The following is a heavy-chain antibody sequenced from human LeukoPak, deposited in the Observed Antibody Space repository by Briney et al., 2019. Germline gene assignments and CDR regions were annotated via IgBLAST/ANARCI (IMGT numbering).Heavy chain of an antibody. CDR1: GFTFSSYG. J-gene: IGHJ5*02. CDR3: ALGGDQLLPNWFDP. Sequence: GGSLRLSCAASGFTFSSYGMHWVRQAPGKGLEWVAVISYDGSNKYYADSVKGRFTISRDNSKNTLYLQMNSLRAEDTAVYYCALGGDQLLPNWFDPWGQGTLVTVSS. V-gene: IGHV3-30*03. D-gene: IGHD2-2*01. CDR2: ISYDGSNK.